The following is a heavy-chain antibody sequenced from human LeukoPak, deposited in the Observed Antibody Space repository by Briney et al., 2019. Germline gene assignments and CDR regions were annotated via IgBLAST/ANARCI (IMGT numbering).Heavy chain of an antibody. CDR3: ARGGYYGSGSYRNAFDI. CDR1: GYTFTGYY. CDR2: INPNSGGT. Sequence: GASVKVSCKASGYTFTGYYMHWVRQAPGQGLEWMGRINPNSGGTNYAQKFQGRVTMTRDTSISTAYMEPSRLRSDDTAVYYCARGGYYGSGSYRNAFDIWGQGTMVTVSS. D-gene: IGHD3-10*01. V-gene: IGHV1-2*06. J-gene: IGHJ3*02.